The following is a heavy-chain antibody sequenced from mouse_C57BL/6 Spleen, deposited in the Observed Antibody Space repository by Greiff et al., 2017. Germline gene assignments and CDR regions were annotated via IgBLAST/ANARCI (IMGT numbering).Heavy chain of an antibody. V-gene: IGHV15-2*01. J-gene: IGHJ3*01. CDR3: ASDDYDGAAWFAY. Sequence: SGSELRSPGSSVKLSCKDFDSEVFPIAYMSWVRQKPGHGFEWIGGILPSIGRTIYGEKFEDKATLDADTLSNTAYLELNSLTSEDSAIYYCASDDYDGAAWFAYWGQGTLVTVSA. CDR2: ILPSIGRT. D-gene: IGHD2-4*01. CDR1: DSEVFPIAY.